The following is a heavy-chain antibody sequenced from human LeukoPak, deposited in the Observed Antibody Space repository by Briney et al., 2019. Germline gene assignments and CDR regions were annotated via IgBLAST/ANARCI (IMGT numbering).Heavy chain of an antibody. CDR1: GYTFISYY. CDR3: AGITIWDAFDI. CDR2: INPSGGST. J-gene: IGHJ3*02. D-gene: IGHD3-3*01. V-gene: IGHV1-46*01. Sequence: ASVKVSCKASGYTFISYYMHWVRQAPRQGLEWMGIINPSGGSTSYAQKFQGRVTMTRDTSISTAYMELSRLRSDDTAVYYCAGITIWDAFDIWGQGTMVTVSS.